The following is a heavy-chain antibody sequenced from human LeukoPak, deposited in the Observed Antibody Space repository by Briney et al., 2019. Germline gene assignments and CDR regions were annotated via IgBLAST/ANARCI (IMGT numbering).Heavy chain of an antibody. CDR2: INPNSGDT. CDR3: ARRVRRGDNWFDP. V-gene: IGHV1-2*02. D-gene: IGHD3-10*01. CDR1: GYTFTGYY. J-gene: IGHJ5*02. Sequence: ASVKVSCKASGYTFTGYYIHWVRQAPGQGLEWMGWINPNSGDTNYAQKFQGRVTMTRDTSISTAYMELSRLRSDDTAVYYSARRVRRGDNWFDPWGQGTLVTVSS.